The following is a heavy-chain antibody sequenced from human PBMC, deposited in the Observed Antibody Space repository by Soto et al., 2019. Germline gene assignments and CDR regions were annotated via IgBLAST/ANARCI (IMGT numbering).Heavy chain of an antibody. CDR1: GFTFSSYG. V-gene: IGHV3-30*18. Sequence: GGSLRLSCAASGFTFSSYGMHWVRQAPGKGLEWVAVISYDGSNKYYADSVKGRFTISRDNSKNTLYLQMNSLRAEDTAVYYCAKDSYYDFWSGMRGVYYYYGMDVWGQGTTVTVSS. D-gene: IGHD3-3*01. CDR2: ISYDGSNK. CDR3: AKDSYYDFWSGMRGVYYYYGMDV. J-gene: IGHJ6*02.